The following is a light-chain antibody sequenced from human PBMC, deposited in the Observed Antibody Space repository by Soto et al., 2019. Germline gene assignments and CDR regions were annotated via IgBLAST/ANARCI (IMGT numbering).Light chain of an antibody. CDR2: DAS. CDR1: QTVRNNY. Sequence: EFVLTQSPGTLSLSPGERATLSCRASQTVRNNYLAWYQQKPGQAPRLLIYDASSRATGIQDRFSGGGSGTDFTLTIRRLEPEDFAVYYCQQFSSYPLTFGGGTQVDI. J-gene: IGKJ4*01. V-gene: IGKV3-20*01. CDR3: QQFSSYPLT.